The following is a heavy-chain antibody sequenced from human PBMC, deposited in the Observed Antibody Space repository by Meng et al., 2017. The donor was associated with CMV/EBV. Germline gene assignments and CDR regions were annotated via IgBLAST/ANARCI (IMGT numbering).Heavy chain of an antibody. D-gene: IGHD3-22*01. Sequence: QLQVQDAGPGLVKPSETLSLTCTVSGGSISSSSYYWGWIRQPPGKGLEWIGSIYYSGSTYYNPSLKSRVTISVDTSKNQFSLKLSSVTAADTAVYYCARGVVTMIVVYDPWGQGTLVTVSS. CDR1: GGSISSSSYY. J-gene: IGHJ5*02. CDR3: ARGVVTMIVVYDP. V-gene: IGHV4-39*07. CDR2: IYYSGST.